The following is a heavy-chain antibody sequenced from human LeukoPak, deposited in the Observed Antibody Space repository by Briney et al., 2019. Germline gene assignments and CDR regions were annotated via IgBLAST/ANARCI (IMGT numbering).Heavy chain of an antibody. CDR3: ARAAFPYCSSTSCYTKYNWFDP. J-gene: IGHJ5*02. CDR2: ISYDGSNK. D-gene: IGHD2-2*02. V-gene: IGHV3-30-3*01. Sequence: PGRSLRLSCAASGFTFSGYAMHWVRQAPGKGLEWVAVISYDGSNKYYADSVKGRFTISRDNSKNTLYLQMNSLRAEDTAVYYCARAAFPYCSSTSCYTKYNWFDPWGQGTLITVSS. CDR1: GFTFSGYA.